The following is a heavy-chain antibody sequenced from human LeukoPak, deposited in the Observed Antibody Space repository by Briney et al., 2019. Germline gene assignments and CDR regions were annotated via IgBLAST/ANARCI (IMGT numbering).Heavy chain of an antibody. V-gene: IGHV1-24*01. CDR1: GYTLTELS. J-gene: IGHJ4*02. D-gene: IGHD3-9*01. CDR2: FDPDDGGT. CDR3: ATDHPVSQDYDWLAWGY. Sequence: ASVKLSRKVSGYTLTELSMHWVRPAPGKGLEWMGGFDPDDGGTINAQKFQDRVTMNEDTSTNTAYMELSSLRSEDTDVYDCATDHPVSQDYDWLAWGYWGQGTLVTVS.